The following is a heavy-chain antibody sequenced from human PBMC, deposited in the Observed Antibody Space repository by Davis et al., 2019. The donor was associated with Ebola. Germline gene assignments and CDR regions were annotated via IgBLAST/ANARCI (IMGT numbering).Heavy chain of an antibody. CDR3: ARMENWFDP. CDR2: LFYSGHN. J-gene: IGHJ5*02. V-gene: IGHV4-39*01. D-gene: IGHD1-1*01. CDR1: GASTSPSRFP. Sequence: SETLTLSCTVSGASTSPSRFPLGRFRHPPGKELVGTGCLFYSGHNYFDPSLKSRVTISVDTSKNQFSLKLSSVTAADTAVYYCARMENWFDPRGQGTLVTVSS.